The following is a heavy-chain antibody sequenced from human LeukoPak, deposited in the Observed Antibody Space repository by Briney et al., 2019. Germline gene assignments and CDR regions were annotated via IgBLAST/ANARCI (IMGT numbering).Heavy chain of an antibody. Sequence: GGSLRLSCAASGFTFTRSALSWVRQAPGKGLEWVFAICSSGDSTFYADSVKGRFTISRDNSKNTLYLQMDSLRAEDTAVYYCVGASGGSCYSAAAYWGQGTLVTVSS. CDR1: GFTFTRSA. CDR3: VGASGGSCYSAAAY. V-gene: IGHV3-23*01. CDR2: ICSSGDST. D-gene: IGHD2-15*01. J-gene: IGHJ4*02.